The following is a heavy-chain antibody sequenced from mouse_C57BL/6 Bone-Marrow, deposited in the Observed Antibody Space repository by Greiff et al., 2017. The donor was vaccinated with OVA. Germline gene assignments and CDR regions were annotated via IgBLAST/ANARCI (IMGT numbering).Heavy chain of an antibody. CDR2: INPNNGGT. D-gene: IGHD2-3*01. CDR3: ARGDDCYYGSFDY. V-gene: IGHV1-18*01. J-gene: IGHJ2*01. CDR1: GYTFTDYN. Sequence: EVQLQQSGPELVKPGASVKIPCKASGYTFTDYNMDWVKQSHGKSLEWIGDINPNNGGTIYNQKFKGKATLTVDKSSSTAYMELRSLTSEDTAVYYCARGDDCYYGSFDYWGQGTTLTVSS.